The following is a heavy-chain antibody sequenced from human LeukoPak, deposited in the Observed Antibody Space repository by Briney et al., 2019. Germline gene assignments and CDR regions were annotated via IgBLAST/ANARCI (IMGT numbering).Heavy chain of an antibody. J-gene: IGHJ3*02. CDR2: ISSSGSTI. V-gene: IGHV3-11*01. CDR1: GFTFSDYY. Sequence: GGSLRLSCAASGFTFSDYYMSWIRQAPGKGLEWVSYISSSGSTIYYADSVKGRFTISRDNAKNSLYLQMNSLRAEDTAVYYCASSMYYYGSGRFALGAFDIWGQGTMVTVSS. CDR3: ASSMYYYGSGRFALGAFDI. D-gene: IGHD3-10*01.